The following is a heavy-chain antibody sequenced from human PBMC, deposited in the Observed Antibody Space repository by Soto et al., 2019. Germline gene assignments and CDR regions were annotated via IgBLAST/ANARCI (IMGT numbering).Heavy chain of an antibody. CDR1: GVTFTSFY. CDR3: TCGYDQRGNY. J-gene: IGHJ4*02. D-gene: IGHD2-15*01. V-gene: IGHV1-46*03. CDR2: ISPGGGST. Sequence: GASMKVSCKASGVTFTSFYIHLVRQAPGQGLEWVGIISPGGGSTTYAQKFQGRVTMTRDTSTSTVFMELSSLRSEDTAVYYCTCGYDQRGNYWGQGTLVTVSS.